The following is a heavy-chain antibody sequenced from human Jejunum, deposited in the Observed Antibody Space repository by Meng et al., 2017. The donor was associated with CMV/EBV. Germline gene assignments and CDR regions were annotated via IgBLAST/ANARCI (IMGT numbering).Heavy chain of an antibody. D-gene: IGHD3-10*01. Sequence: AASGFTFSSYWMHWVRQAPGKGLVWVSRINTDGRTTHYADSVRGRFTISRDNAKNTLYLQMHNLTAEGTAVYYCASPSINAYGLHYWGQGTLVTVSS. CDR1: GFTFSSYW. CDR3: ASPSINAYGLHY. CDR2: INTDGRTT. V-gene: IGHV3-74*01. J-gene: IGHJ4*02.